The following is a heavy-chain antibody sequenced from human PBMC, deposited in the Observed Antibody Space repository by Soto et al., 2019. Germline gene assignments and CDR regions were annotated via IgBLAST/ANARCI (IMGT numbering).Heavy chain of an antibody. D-gene: IGHD3-3*01. Sequence: GGSLRLSCSASGFTFSSYAMHWVRQAPGKGLEYVSAISSNGGSTYYADSVKGRFTISRDNSKNTLYLQMSSLGAEDKAVYYCVKAPGTIFGVRRLGYYGMDVWGQGTTVTVSS. V-gene: IGHV3-64D*08. J-gene: IGHJ6*02. CDR3: VKAPGTIFGVRRLGYYGMDV. CDR2: ISSNGGST. CDR1: GFTFSSYA.